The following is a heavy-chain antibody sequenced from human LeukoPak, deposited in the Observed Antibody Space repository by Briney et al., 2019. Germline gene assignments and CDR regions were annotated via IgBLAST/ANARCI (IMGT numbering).Heavy chain of an antibody. CDR2: ISAYNGNT. V-gene: IGHV1-18*01. CDR3: ARGSMGATSGDFDY. J-gene: IGHJ4*02. Sequence: ALVKVSCKASGYTFTSYGISWVRQAPGQGLEWMGWISAYNGNTNYAQKLQGRVTMTTDTSTSTAYMELRSLRSDDTAVYYCARGSMGATSGDFDYWGQGTLVTVSS. CDR1: GYTFTSYG. D-gene: IGHD1-26*01.